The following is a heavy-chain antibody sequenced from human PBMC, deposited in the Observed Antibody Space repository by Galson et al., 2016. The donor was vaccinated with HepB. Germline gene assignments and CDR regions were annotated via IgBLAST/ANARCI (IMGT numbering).Heavy chain of an antibody. CDR3: AKDGRIYCGSASCHDHLHY. CDR2: ISYDGSNK. CDR1: GFTFSSYG. D-gene: IGHD2-2*01. Sequence: SLRLSCAASGFTFSSYGMHWVRQAPGKGLEWVAFISYDGSNKKYADSVKGRFTISRDNSKKTLYLQMNSLRAEDTAVYYCAKDGRIYCGSASCHDHLHYWGQGTLVTVSS. J-gene: IGHJ4*02. V-gene: IGHV3-30*18.